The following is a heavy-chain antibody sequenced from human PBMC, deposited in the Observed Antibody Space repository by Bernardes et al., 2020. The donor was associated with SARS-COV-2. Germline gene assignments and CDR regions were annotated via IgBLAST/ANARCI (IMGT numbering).Heavy chain of an antibody. D-gene: IGHD1-26*01. CDR2: ISGSVGTT. V-gene: IGHV3-23*01. Sequence: GGSLRLSCAASGFTFSSYAMSWVRQAPGKGPEWVSSISGSVGTTFYADSVKGRFTISRDNSKNTLYLQMNSLRAEDTAVYYCAKFLAGSSPHRTGATTYFDYWGQGTLVTVSS. CDR1: GFTFSSYA. J-gene: IGHJ4*02. CDR3: AKFLAGSSPHRTGATTYFDY.